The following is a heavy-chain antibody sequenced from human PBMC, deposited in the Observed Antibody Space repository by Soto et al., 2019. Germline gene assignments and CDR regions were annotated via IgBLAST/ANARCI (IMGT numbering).Heavy chain of an antibody. CDR1: GFTVSSNY. V-gene: IGHV3-66*01. J-gene: IGHJ6*02. CDR2: IYSGGST. D-gene: IGHD3-16*01. CDR3: ARDYVHRPYYYGMDV. Sequence: PGGSLRLSCAASGFTVSSNYMSWVRQAPGKGLEWVSVIYSGGSTYYADSVKGRFTISRDNSKNTLYLQMNSLRAEDTAVYYCARDYVHRPYYYGMDVWGQGTTVTVSS.